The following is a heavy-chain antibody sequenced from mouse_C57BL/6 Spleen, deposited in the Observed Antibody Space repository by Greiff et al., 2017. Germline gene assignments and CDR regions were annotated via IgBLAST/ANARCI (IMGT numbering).Heavy chain of an antibody. CDR2: IDPSVSYT. J-gene: IGHJ1*03. D-gene: IGHD2-5*01. CDR3: ARPYYSNWYFDG. Sequence: VQLQQPGAELVMPGASVKLSCKASGYTFTSYWMHWVKQSPGQGLEWIGEIDPSVSYTNYNQKFKGKSTLTVDKSSSTAYMQLSSLTSEDSAVYYCARPYYSNWYFDGWGTGTTVTVSS. V-gene: IGHV1-69*01. CDR1: GYTFTSYW.